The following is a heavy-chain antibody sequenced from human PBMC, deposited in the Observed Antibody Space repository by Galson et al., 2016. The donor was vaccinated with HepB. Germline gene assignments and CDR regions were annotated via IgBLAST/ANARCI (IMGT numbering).Heavy chain of an antibody. J-gene: IGHJ6*02. CDR2: ISPYNGDT. Sequence: SVKVSCKASSYTFTSYGISWVRQAPGQGLEWMGWISPYNGDTNYAQKLQGRVTVTTDTSASTAYMELRSLRSDDTAVYYCARGGGSAYYGMDVWGQGTTVTVSS. D-gene: IGHD1-26*01. CDR3: ARGGGSAYYGMDV. V-gene: IGHV1-18*01. CDR1: SYTFTSYG.